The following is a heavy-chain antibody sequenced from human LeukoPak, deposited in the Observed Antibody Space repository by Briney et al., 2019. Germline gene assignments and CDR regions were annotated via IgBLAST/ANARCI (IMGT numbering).Heavy chain of an antibody. CDR2: ISTTSSYM. CDR1: GFTFSSYG. J-gene: IGHJ4*02. Sequence: GGSLRLSCAASGFTFSSYGMNCVRQAPGKGLEWVSFISTTSSYMYYADSVKGRFTISRDNTKNSLYLQMNSLRAEDTAIYYCARPYSSSLFPPPHADYWGPGTLVTVSS. CDR3: ARPYSSSLFPPPHADY. V-gene: IGHV3-21*04. D-gene: IGHD6-13*01.